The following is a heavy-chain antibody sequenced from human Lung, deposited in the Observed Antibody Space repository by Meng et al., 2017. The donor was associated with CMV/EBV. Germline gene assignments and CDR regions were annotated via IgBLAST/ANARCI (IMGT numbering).Heavy chain of an antibody. D-gene: IGHD6-19*01. CDR3: AKTGSGWFTDY. Sequence: SCVASGFGYSGFAMQWVRQTPRKGLEWVALIRYDGGNKYYADSVKGRFTISRDNSKHTLSLQMNSLRTEDTAVYLCAKTGSGWFTDYWGQGTLVTVSS. V-gene: IGHV3-30*02. CDR2: IRYDGGNK. CDR1: GFGYSGFA. J-gene: IGHJ4*02.